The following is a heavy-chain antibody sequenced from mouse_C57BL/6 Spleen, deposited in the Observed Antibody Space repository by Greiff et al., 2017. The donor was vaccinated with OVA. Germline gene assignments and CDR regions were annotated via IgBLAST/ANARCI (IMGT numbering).Heavy chain of an antibody. J-gene: IGHJ2*01. CDR1: GYAFSSSW. Sequence: VQLQESGPELVKPGASVKISCKASGYAFSSSWMNWVRQRPGKGLEWIGRIYPGDGDTNYNGKFKGKATLTADKSSSTAYMQLSSLTSEDSAVYFCARSTTMVKGFDYWGQGTTLTVSS. D-gene: IGHD2-2*01. CDR3: ARSTTMVKGFDY. V-gene: IGHV1-82*01. CDR2: IYPGDGDT.